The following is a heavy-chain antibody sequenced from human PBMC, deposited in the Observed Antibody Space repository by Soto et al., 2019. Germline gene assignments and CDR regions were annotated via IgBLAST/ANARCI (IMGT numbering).Heavy chain of an antibody. CDR3: ARWISSYYEIWSGSQHLDY. Sequence: ASVKVSCKXSGYTFISYAMHWVRQDPGQRREWMGWINAGNGNTKYTQKFQGRVTITGDTSTSTASMELSSLRSADKAVYYGARWISSYYEIWSGSQHLDYWGQGTLVTVSS. CDR1: GYTFISYA. CDR2: INAGNGNT. J-gene: IGHJ4*02. D-gene: IGHD3-3*01. V-gene: IGHV1-3*01.